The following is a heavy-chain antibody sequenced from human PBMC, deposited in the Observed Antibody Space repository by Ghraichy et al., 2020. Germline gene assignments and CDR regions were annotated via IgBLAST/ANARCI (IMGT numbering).Heavy chain of an antibody. CDR3: ARRISSSGWYFDL. CDR2: SRNKANSYTT. Sequence: GESLNISCAASGFTFSDYYMDWVRQAPGKGLEWVGRSRNKANSYTTEYAASVKGRFTISRDDSKNSLYVQMNSLKTEDTAVYYCARRISSSGWYFDLWGRGTLVSVSS. J-gene: IGHJ2*01. CDR1: GFTFSDYY. D-gene: IGHD6-6*01. V-gene: IGHV3-72*01.